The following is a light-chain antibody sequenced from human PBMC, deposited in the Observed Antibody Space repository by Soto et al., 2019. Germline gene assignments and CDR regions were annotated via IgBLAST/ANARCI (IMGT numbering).Light chain of an antibody. J-gene: IGLJ2*01. CDR2: YDS. CDR1: NIGSKS. CDR3: QVWDSSSEHVV. V-gene: IGLV3-21*04. Sequence: SYVLTQPPSVSVAPGKAARITCGGNNIGSKSVHWYQQKPGQAPVVVIYYDSDRPSGIHERFSGSNSGNTATLTISRVEAGDEADYYCQVWDSSSEHVVFGGGTKLTVL.